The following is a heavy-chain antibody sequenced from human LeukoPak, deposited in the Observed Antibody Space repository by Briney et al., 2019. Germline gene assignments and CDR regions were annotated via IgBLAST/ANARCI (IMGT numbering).Heavy chain of an antibody. J-gene: IGHJ6*03. CDR3: ARHTSPSGRSSSWYSYYMDV. V-gene: IGHV4-39*01. D-gene: IGHD6-13*01. CDR1: GGSISSSSYY. CDR2: IYYSGST. Sequence: SETLSLTCTVSGGSISSSSYYWGWIRQPPGKGLEWIGSIYYSGSTYYNPSLKSRVTISVDTSKNQFSLKLSSVTAADTAVYYCARHTSPSGRSSSWYSYYMDVWGKGTTVTISS.